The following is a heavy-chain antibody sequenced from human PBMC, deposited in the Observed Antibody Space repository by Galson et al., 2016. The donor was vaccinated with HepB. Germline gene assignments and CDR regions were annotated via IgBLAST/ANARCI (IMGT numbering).Heavy chain of an antibody. V-gene: IGHV4-30-4*01. J-gene: IGHJ3*02. CDR2: IYYSGST. Sequence: LSLTCTVSGGSISSGDYYWSWIRQSPGKGLEWIGYIYYSGSTYYNPSLKSRVSISVDTSKNQFSLNLSSVTAADTAVYYCSRDKGWGSGHGALDIWGQGTMVIVSS. D-gene: IGHD5-12*01. CDR1: GGSISSGDYY. CDR3: SRDKGWGSGHGALDI.